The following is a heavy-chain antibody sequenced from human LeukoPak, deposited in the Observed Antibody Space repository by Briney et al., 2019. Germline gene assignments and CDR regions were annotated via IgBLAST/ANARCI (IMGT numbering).Heavy chain of an antibody. CDR3: ARGTYYDILTGYYFTDYYFDY. V-gene: IGHV3-30-3*01. D-gene: IGHD3-9*01. Sequence: PGRSLRLSCAASGFTFSSYAMHWVRQAPGKGLEWVAVISYDGSNKYYADSVKGRFTISRDNSKNTLYLQMNSLRAEDTAVYYCARGTYYDILTGYYFTDYYFDYWGRGTLVTVSS. J-gene: IGHJ4*02. CDR1: GFTFSSYA. CDR2: ISYDGSNK.